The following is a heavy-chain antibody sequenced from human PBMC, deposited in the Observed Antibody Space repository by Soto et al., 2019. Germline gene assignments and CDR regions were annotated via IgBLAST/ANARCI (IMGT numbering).Heavy chain of an antibody. J-gene: IGHJ4*02. D-gene: IGHD1-26*01. CDR3: ASLLTYAVGAHTLVDY. Sequence: NPGGSLRLSCAASGFTFSSYSMDWVRQAPGKGLEWVSSISSSSSYIYYADSVKGRFTISRDNAKNSLYLQMNSLRAEDTAVYYCASLLTYAVGAHTLVDYWGQGTLVTVSS. V-gene: IGHV3-21*01. CDR2: ISSSSSYI. CDR1: GFTFSSYS.